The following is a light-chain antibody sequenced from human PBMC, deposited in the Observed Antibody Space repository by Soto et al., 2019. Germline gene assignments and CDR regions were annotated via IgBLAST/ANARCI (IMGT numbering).Light chain of an antibody. CDR2: GTS. CDR1: QTISSIN. Sequence: EIVLTQSPGTLSLSPGERATLSCRASQTISSINLAWYQQTPGQAPGLLIYGTSNRAAGFPDMIRGCGSGTLFILSIIRLDPEVFVLYYCQQYGSISLTFGGGTKVEI. V-gene: IGKV3-20*01. CDR3: QQYGSISLT. J-gene: IGKJ4*01.